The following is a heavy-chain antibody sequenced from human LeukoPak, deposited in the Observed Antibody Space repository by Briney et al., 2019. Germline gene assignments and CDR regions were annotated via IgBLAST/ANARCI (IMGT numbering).Heavy chain of an antibody. D-gene: IGHD2-2*03. CDR3: AGYCSSTSCSLDAFDI. CDR1: GFTFSSYS. Sequence: GGSLRLSCAASGFTFSSYSMNWVRQAPGKGLEWVSYISSSSSTIYYADSVKGRFTISRDNAKNSLYLQMNSLRAEDTAVYYCAGYCSSTSCSLDAFDIWGQGTMVTVSS. V-gene: IGHV3-48*01. J-gene: IGHJ3*02. CDR2: ISSSSSTI.